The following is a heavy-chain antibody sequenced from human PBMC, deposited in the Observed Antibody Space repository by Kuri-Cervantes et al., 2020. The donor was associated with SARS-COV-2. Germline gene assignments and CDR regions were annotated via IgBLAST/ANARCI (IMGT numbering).Heavy chain of an antibody. CDR2: IYWDDDK. D-gene: IGHD3-3*01. CDR3: VRSTYDFWSGSGGIALNDY. J-gene: IGHJ4*02. V-gene: IGHV2-70*12. CDR1: GFSLSTSGVG. Sequence: SGPTLVKPTQTLTLTCTFSGFSLSTSGVGVGWIRQPPGKALEWLALIYWDDDKYYSTSLKTRLTISKDTSKNQVVLTMTNMDPVDTATYYCVRSTYDFWSGSGGIALNDYWGQGTLVTVSS.